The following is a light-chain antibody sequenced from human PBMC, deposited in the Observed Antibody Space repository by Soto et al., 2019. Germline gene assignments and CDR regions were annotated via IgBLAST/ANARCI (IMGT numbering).Light chain of an antibody. CDR2: TAS. J-gene: IGKJ1*01. CDR3: QHYNSYSEA. CDR1: QSVLYSSNNKSY. Sequence: EIVMTQSPDSLAVSLGEMATITFKSSQSVLYSSNNKSYLAWYQQKPGKAPKXXIYTASTLKSGVPSRFSGSVSGTEFTLTISSLQTDDFATYYCQHYNSYSEAFGQGTKVDIK. V-gene: IGKV4-1*01.